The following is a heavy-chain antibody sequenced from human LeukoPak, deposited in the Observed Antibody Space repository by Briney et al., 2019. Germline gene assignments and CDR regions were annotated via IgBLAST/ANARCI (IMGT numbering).Heavy chain of an antibody. CDR1: GGSISSYY. J-gene: IGHJ5*02. Sequence: SETLSLTCTVSGGSISSYYWSWIRQPPGKGLEWIGYIYYSGSTYYNPSLKSRVTISVDTPKNQFSLNLRSVTAADTAVYYCARDTLFCSGGSCDPQSWFDPWGHGTLVTVSS. CDR3: ARDTLFCSGGSCDPQSWFDP. D-gene: IGHD2-15*01. CDR2: IYYSGST. V-gene: IGHV4-59*12.